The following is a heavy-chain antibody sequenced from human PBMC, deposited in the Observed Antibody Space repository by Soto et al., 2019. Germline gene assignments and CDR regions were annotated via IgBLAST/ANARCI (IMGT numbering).Heavy chain of an antibody. V-gene: IGHV4-31*03. D-gene: IGHD3-9*01. Sequence: QVQLQESGPGLVKPSQTLSLTCTVSGDSISSGGYYWSWIRQHPGKGLEWIGYIYYSGSTYYNPSLKSRVTISVDTSKNQSALKLSSVTAADTAVYYCARDVYDISTGYPSQFDPWGQGTLVTVSS. CDR1: GDSISSGGYY. CDR3: ARDVYDISTGYPSQFDP. CDR2: IYYSGST. J-gene: IGHJ5*02.